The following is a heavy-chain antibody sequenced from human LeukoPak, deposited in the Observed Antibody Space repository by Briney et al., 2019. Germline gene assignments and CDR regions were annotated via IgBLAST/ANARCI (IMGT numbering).Heavy chain of an antibody. D-gene: IGHD6-19*01. J-gene: IGHJ4*02. CDR3: ARAPQWLVLFDY. CDR2: INHSGST. CDR1: GGSFSGYY. Sequence: PSETLSLTCAVYGGSFSGYYWSWIRQPPGKGLEWIGEINHSGSTNYNPPLKSRVTISVDTSKNQFSLKLSSVTAADTAVYYCARAPQWLVLFDYWGQGTLVTVSS. V-gene: IGHV4-34*01.